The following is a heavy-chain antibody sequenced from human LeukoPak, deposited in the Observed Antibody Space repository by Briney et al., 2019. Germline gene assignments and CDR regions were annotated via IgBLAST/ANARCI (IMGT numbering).Heavy chain of an antibody. V-gene: IGHV3-7*01. CDR1: GFTISSYW. CDR2: IKQDGREK. J-gene: IGHJ4*02. CDR3: ASLDPYCGGDCYSFDY. Sequence: QPGGTLRLSCAASGFTISSYWMSWVRQAPGKGLEWVANIKQDGREKSYVDSVKGRFTISRDNAKNSLYLQINSLRAEDTAVYYCASLDPYCGGDCYSFDYWGQGTLVTVSS. D-gene: IGHD2-21*02.